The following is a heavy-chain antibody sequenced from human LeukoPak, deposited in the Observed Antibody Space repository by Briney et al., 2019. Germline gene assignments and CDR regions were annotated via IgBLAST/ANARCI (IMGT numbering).Heavy chain of an antibody. V-gene: IGHV3-23*01. CDR2: ISGSGGST. D-gene: IGHD3-9*01. J-gene: IGHJ4*02. CDR1: GFTFSSYA. Sequence: PGGSLRLSCAASGFTFSSYAMSWVRQPPGKGLEWVSAISGSGGSTYYADPVKGRFTISRDNSKNTMYMQMNSLRAEDTAVYCCAKSEYFVGWGQGTLVTVSS. CDR3: AKSEYFVG.